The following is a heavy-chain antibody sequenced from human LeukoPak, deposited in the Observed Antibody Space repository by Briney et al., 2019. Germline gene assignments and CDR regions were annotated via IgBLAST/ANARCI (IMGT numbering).Heavy chain of an antibody. CDR2: IIPIFGTA. J-gene: IGHJ4*02. D-gene: IGHD6-6*01. Sequence: ASVKVSCKASGGTFSSYAISWVRQAPGQGLEWMGGIIPIFGTANYAQKFQGRVTITTDESTSTAYMELSSLRSEDTAVYYCAAYRSSSKPLDYWSQGTLVTVSA. CDR3: AAYRSSSKPLDY. CDR1: GGTFSSYA. V-gene: IGHV1-69*05.